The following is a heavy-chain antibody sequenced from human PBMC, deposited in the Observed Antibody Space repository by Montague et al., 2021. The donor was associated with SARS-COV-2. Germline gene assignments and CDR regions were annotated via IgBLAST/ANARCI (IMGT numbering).Heavy chain of an antibody. V-gene: IGHV4-39*02. D-gene: IGHD3-10*01. CDR1: SGSIISSGYY. J-gene: IGHJ4*02. Sequence: SETLSLTCSVSSGSIISSGYYWGWIRQPPGQELEWIGNIYYSGTTYYNPPLQSRGTISVDTSKNHLSLRLSSVTAADTAVYFCARRMMREVTTPFDYWGQGSQVTVSS. CDR3: ARRMMREVTTPFDY. CDR2: IYYSGTT.